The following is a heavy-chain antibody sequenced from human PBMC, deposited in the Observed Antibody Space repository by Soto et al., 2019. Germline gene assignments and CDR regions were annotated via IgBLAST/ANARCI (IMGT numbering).Heavy chain of an antibody. CDR2: INYTGST. Sequence: QVQLQQWGAGLLKPSETLSLTCAVYGGSFSGYYWSWIRQPPGQALEWIGEINYTGSTNYNPSLKSRVTISVDTSKNQFSLKLSSVTAADTAVYYCARGRITGTALLRYYYGMDVWGQGTTVTVSS. J-gene: IGHJ6*02. CDR3: ARGRITGTALLRYYYGMDV. D-gene: IGHD1-20*01. CDR1: GGSFSGYY. V-gene: IGHV4-34*01.